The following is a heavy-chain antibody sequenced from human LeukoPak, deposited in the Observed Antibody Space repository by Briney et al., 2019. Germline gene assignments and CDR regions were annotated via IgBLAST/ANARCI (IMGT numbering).Heavy chain of an antibody. V-gene: IGHV1-2*02. CDR1: GYPFTYYY. CDR3: ATDSSGYYLPLFDH. Sequence: ASVKVSCKASGYPFTYYYIHWVRQAPGQGLEWMGWINPNTGGANYAQKFQGRVTMTRDTSISTAYMELSRLRSDDTAVYYCATDSSGYYLPLFDHWGQGTPVTVSP. J-gene: IGHJ4*02. CDR2: INPNTGGA. D-gene: IGHD3-22*01.